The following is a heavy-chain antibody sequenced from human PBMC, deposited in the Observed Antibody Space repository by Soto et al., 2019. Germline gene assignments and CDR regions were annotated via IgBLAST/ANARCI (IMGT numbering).Heavy chain of an antibody. Sequence: GGSLRLSCAASGFTFSNYGIHWVRQAPGKGLEWVSTITSSGGGTYYADSVRGRFSVSRDILRSTMYLQMNNLAAEDSATYYCAKTPVEIYDSSGYSFDHWGQGTMVTVSS. CDR2: ITSSGGGT. CDR1: GFTFSNYG. V-gene: IGHV3-23*01. J-gene: IGHJ4*02. D-gene: IGHD3-22*01. CDR3: AKTPVEIYDSSGYSFDH.